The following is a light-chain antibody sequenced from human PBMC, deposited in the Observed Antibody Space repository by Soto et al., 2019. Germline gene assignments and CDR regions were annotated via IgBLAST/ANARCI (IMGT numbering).Light chain of an antibody. Sequence: QSVLTQPPSASGTPGQRVTISCSGSSSNIGSNYVYWYHQLPGTAPKLVIYRNNQRPSGVPDRISGSKSGTSASLAIGGLRSEDEADYYCAAWDDRLSGLVFGRGTQLTVL. V-gene: IGLV1-47*01. CDR1: SSNIGSNY. CDR2: RNN. CDR3: AAWDDRLSGLV. J-gene: IGLJ2*01.